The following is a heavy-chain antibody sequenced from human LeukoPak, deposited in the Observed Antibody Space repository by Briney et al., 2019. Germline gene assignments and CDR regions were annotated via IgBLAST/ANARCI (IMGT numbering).Heavy chain of an antibody. Sequence: QPGGSLRLSCAASGFTFSSYSMSWVRQAPGKGLEWVSAISGSGGSTYYADSVKSRFTISRDNSKNTLYLQMNSLRAEDTAVYYCAKRGLGDYVWGSYRITHFDYWGQGTLVTVSS. CDR3: AKRGLGDYVWGSYRITHFDY. CDR1: GFTFSSYS. D-gene: IGHD3-16*02. J-gene: IGHJ4*02. V-gene: IGHV3-23*01. CDR2: ISGSGGST.